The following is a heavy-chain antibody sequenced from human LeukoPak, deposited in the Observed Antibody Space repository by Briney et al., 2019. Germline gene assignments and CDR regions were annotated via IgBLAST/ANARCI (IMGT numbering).Heavy chain of an antibody. CDR1: EFTLSDHY. V-gene: IGHV3-72*01. CDR2: TRNKANSYTT. Sequence: PGGSLRLSCAVSEFTLSDHYMDWVRQAPGKGLEWVGRTRNKANSYTTEYAASVKGRFTISRDDSKNSLYLQMNSLKTEGTAVYYCARRYTNAFDIWGQGTMVTVSS. D-gene: IGHD5-12*01. J-gene: IGHJ3*02. CDR3: ARRYTNAFDI.